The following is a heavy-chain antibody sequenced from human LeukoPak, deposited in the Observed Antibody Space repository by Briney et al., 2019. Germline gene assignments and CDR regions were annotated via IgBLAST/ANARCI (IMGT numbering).Heavy chain of an antibody. CDR1: GYTITAFW. CDR2: VYPGDSQT. V-gene: IGHV5-51*01. Sequence: GESLKISCKGSGYTITAFWIVWVRQRPGQGLEWMGSVYPGDSQTRYTPAFQGHVTVSSDKSINTAFPQWATLKGSDAAMNFCARRSDNFYYGLDVWGQGTTVTVSS. D-gene: IGHD5-24*01. CDR3: ARRSDNFYYGLDV. J-gene: IGHJ6*02.